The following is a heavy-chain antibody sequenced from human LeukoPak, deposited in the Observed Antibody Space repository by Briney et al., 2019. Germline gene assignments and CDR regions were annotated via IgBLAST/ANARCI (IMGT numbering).Heavy chain of an antibody. J-gene: IGHJ4*02. CDR2: ISGNGEST. Sequence: PGGSLRLSCAASGFTFTDYAMTWVRQAPGEGLEWVAGISGNGESTYYADSVKGRFTISRDNSKNTLYLQMNSLRVEDTAVYYCARKLLEMTTTTGGQGILVTVSS. CDR3: ARKLLEMTTTT. CDR1: GFTFTDYA. D-gene: IGHD5-24*01. V-gene: IGHV3-23*01.